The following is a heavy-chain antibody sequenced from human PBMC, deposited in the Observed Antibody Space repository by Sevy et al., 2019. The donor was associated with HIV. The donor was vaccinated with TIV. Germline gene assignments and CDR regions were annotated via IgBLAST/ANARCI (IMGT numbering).Heavy chain of an antibody. D-gene: IGHD6-13*01. Sequence: SETLSLTCTVSGGSISSYYWSWIRQPPGKGLEWIGYIYYSGSTNYNPSLKSRVTISVDTSKNQFSLKLSSVTAADTAVYYCARGASLAAAGRAVRYYYYGMDVWGQGTTVTVSS. CDR3: ARGASLAAAGRAVRYYYYGMDV. CDR2: IYYSGST. J-gene: IGHJ6*02. V-gene: IGHV4-59*01. CDR1: GGSISSYY.